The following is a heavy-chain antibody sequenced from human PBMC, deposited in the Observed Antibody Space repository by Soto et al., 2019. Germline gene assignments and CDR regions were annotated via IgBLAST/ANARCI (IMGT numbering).Heavy chain of an antibody. CDR1: GFTFSSYA. V-gene: IGHV3-23*01. CDR2: ISGSGGST. D-gene: IGHD3-22*01. CDR3: AKVGGTYYYDSSGQDAFDI. J-gene: IGHJ3*02. Sequence: GGSLRLSCAAPGFTFSSYAMSWVRQAPGKGLEWVSAISGSGGSTYYADSVKGRFTISRDNSKNTLYLQMNSLRAEDTAVYYCAKVGGTYYYDSSGQDAFDIWGQGTMVTVSS.